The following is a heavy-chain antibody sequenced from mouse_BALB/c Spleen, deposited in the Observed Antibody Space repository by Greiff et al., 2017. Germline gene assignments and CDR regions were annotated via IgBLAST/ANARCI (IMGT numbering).Heavy chain of an antibody. CDR2: ISYDGSN. CDR3: ASRGLRGPFAY. CDR1: GYSITSGYY. Sequence: EVQRVESGPGLVKPSQSLSLTCSVTGYSITSGYYWNWIRQFPGNKLEWMGYISYDGSNNYNPSLKNRISITRDTSKNQFFLKLNSVTTEDTATYYCASRGLRGPFAYWGQGTLVTVSA. D-gene: IGHD2-4*01. V-gene: IGHV3-6*02. J-gene: IGHJ3*01.